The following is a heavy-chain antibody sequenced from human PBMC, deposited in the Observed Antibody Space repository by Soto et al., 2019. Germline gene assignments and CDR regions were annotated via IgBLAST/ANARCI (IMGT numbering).Heavy chain of an antibody. J-gene: IGHJ4*02. V-gene: IGHV3-30*18. D-gene: IGHD3-3*01. CDR1: GFTFSSYG. CDR2: ISYDGSNK. Sequence: QVQLVESGGGVVQPGRSLRLSCAASGFTFSSYGMHWVRQAPGKGLEWVAVISYDGSNKYYADSVKGRFTISRDNSKNTLYLQMNSLRAEDTAVYYCAKDAIFGVVLPFDYWGQGTLVTVSS. CDR3: AKDAIFGVVLPFDY.